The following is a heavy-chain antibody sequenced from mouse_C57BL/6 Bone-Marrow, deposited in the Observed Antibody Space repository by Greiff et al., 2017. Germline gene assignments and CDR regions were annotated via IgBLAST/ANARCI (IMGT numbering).Heavy chain of an antibody. CDR2: IYPRSGNT. D-gene: IGHD1-1*01. CDR1: GYTFTSYG. CDR3: ARGSSYRFAY. Sequence: VKLVESGAELARPGASVKLSCKASGYTFTSYGISWVKQRTGQGLEWIGEIYPRSGNTYYNEKFKGKATLTAYKSSSTAYMELRSLTSEDSAVYFCARGSSYRFAYWGQGTLVTVSA. J-gene: IGHJ3*01. V-gene: IGHV1-81*01.